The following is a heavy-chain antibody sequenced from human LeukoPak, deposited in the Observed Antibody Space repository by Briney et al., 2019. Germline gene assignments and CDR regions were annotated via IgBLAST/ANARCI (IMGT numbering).Heavy chain of an antibody. CDR1: GGSISSGPYY. V-gene: IGHV4-39*01. Sequence: PTETLSLTCTVSGGSISSGPYYWGWIRQPPGKGLEGIGSIYYSGTTYYNPSLKSRVTISVDTSKNHFSLKLSSVTAADTAVHYCARHVFHSSSSYYEFFDYWGQGTLVTVSS. CDR3: ARHVFHSSSSYYEFFDY. J-gene: IGHJ4*02. D-gene: IGHD3-22*01. CDR2: IYYSGTT.